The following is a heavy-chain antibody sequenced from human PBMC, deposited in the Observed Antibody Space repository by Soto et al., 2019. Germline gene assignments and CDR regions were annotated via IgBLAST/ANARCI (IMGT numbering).Heavy chain of an antibody. J-gene: IGHJ4*02. Sequence: GEALKISCTASGYSFTTNWIAWVRQKPGKGLDWMGSIFPGDSDTRYSPPFHGQVTISSXXXIXXXYXQXXXLXASDRAVYYCARLIRSSSWLDSGGQGALVTVCS. CDR1: GYSFTTNW. D-gene: IGHD6-13*01. V-gene: IGHV5-51*01. CDR3: ARLIRSSSWLDS. CDR2: IFPGDSDT.